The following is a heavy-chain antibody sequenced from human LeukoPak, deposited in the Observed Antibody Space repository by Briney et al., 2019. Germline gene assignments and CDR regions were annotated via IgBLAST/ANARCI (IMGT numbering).Heavy chain of an antibody. J-gene: IGHJ4*02. CDR3: ARGYYSSGWGNESAFDY. Sequence: SVKVSCKASGGTFSSYAISWVRQAPGQGLEWMGRIIPIFGTANYAQKFQGRVTITADKSTSTAYMELSSLRSEDTAVSYCARGYYSSGWGNESAFDYWGQCSLGTVCS. D-gene: IGHD6-19*01. CDR1: GGTFSSYA. CDR2: IIPIFGTA. V-gene: IGHV1-69*06.